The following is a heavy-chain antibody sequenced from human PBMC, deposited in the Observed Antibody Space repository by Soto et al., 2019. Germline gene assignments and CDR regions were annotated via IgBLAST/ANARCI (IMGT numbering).Heavy chain of an antibody. Sequence: QVQLVQSGAEVKKPGSSVKVSCKASGGTFSSYTISWVRQAPGQGLEWMGRIIPILGIANYAQKFQGRVTITADKSTSTAYMEPSSLRSEDTAVYYCARGPGEVEYYYYGMDVWGQGTTVTVSS. D-gene: IGHD3-10*01. CDR2: IIPILGIA. V-gene: IGHV1-69*02. CDR1: GGTFSSYT. CDR3: ARGPGEVEYYYYGMDV. J-gene: IGHJ6*02.